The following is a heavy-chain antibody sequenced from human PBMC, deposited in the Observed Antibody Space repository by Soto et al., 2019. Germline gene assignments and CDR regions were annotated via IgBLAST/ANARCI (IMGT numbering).Heavy chain of an antibody. CDR3: ARECGGDCSNAFDL. V-gene: IGHV3-66*01. CDR2: LYSGAGT. CDR1: GFTVSSNY. D-gene: IGHD2-21*01. J-gene: IGHJ3*01. Sequence: VRLVESGGGLVQPGGSLRLSCAASGFTVSSNYMNWVRQAPGKGLEWLSVLYSGAGTYYADSVKDRFTISRDNSKNTLYLQLNSLRAEDTAIYYCARECGGDCSNAFDLWGQGTMVTVSP.